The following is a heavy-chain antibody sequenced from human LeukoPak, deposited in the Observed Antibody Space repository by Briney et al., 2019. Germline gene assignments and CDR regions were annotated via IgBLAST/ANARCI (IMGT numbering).Heavy chain of an antibody. Sequence: PGGSLRLFCAAPGFTFSSYAMSWVRQAPRKGLEWVSAISGSGGSTYYADSVKGRFTISRDNSKNTLYLQMNSLRAEDTAVYYCAELGITMIGGVWGKGTTVTISS. V-gene: IGHV3-23*01. CDR3: AELGITMIGGV. J-gene: IGHJ6*04. CDR2: ISGSGGST. D-gene: IGHD3-10*02. CDR1: GFTFSSYA.